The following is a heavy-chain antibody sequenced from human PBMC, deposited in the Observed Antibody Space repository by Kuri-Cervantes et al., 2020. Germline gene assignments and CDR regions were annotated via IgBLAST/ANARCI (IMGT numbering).Heavy chain of an antibody. CDR1: GFTFSSYA. D-gene: IGHD1-1*01. CDR3: AYWDGIVYNWYGPFDY. Sequence: GGSLRLSCAASGFTFSSYAMHWVRQAPGKGLEWVAVISYDGSNKYYADSVRGRFTISRDNSKNTLYLQMNSLRAEDTAVYYRAYWDGIVYNWYGPFDYWGQGTLVTVSS. J-gene: IGHJ4*02. V-gene: IGHV3-30-3*01. CDR2: ISYDGSNK.